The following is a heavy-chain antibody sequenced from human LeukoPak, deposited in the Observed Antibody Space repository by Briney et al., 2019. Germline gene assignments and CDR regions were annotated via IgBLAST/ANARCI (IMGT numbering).Heavy chain of an antibody. CDR3: ASVAGYPEPYYMDV. J-gene: IGHJ6*03. Sequence: SETLSLTCTVSGGSISRYYWSWIRQPPGKGLEWIGYIYYSGSTNYNPSLKSRVTISVDTSKNQFSLKLSSVTAADTAVYYCASVAGYPEPYYMDVWGKGTTVTVS. CDR1: GGSISRYY. D-gene: IGHD6-19*01. V-gene: IGHV4-59*01. CDR2: IYYSGST.